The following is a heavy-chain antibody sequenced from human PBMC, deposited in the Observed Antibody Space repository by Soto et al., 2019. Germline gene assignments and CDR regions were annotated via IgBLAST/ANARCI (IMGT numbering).Heavy chain of an antibody. CDR1: GYTFTSYY. V-gene: IGHV1-46*01. D-gene: IGHD2-15*01. CDR3: EGAFTPYTVDYGMDV. Sequence: SVKVSFRAAGYTFTSYYMHWVRQAPVQGLEWMGVINPTGPSRSYAQKFKGRVTMTRDTSANTIYMELRRLRSEDTAVYYCEGAFTPYTVDYGMDVWGQGTKVTVYS. CDR2: INPTGPSR. J-gene: IGHJ6*02.